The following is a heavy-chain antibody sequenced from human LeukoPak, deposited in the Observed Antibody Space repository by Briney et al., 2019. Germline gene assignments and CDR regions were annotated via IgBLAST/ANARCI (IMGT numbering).Heavy chain of an antibody. Sequence: GGSLRLSCVASGFTFSSHGMHWVRQAPGKGLEWVAFIRYDGSNKYYADSVKGRFTISRDNSKNTLYLQMNSLRAEDTAVYYCAKDWAGRAYYYMDVWGKGTTVTVSS. D-gene: IGHD1-14*01. V-gene: IGHV3-30*02. CDR1: GFTFSSHG. CDR3: AKDWAGRAYYYMDV. CDR2: IRYDGSNK. J-gene: IGHJ6*03.